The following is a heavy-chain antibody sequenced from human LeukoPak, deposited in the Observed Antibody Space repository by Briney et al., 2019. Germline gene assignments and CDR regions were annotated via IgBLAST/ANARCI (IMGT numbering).Heavy chain of an antibody. V-gene: IGHV4-38-2*02. CDR1: GYSISSDCY. CDR3: ARYPPSYYYYMDV. Sequence: SETLSLTCTVSGYSISSDCYWGWVRQPPGKGLEWIGSIYRNGSTFYNPSLKSRVTISVDTSKSQSSLKLSSVTAADTALYYCARYPPSYYYYMDVWGKGTTVTVSS. CDR2: IYRNGST. J-gene: IGHJ6*03.